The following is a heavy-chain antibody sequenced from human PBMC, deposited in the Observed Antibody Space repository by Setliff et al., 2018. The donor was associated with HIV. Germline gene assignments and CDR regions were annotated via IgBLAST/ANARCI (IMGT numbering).Heavy chain of an antibody. CDR3: ARRLLRGVRGPPCFDY. V-gene: IGHV4-4*07. J-gene: IGHJ4*02. Sequence: SETLSLTCTVSGGSISSYYWSWIRQPAGKGLEWIGRIYASGRTNYNPSLKSRVTLSVDTSKNQFSLKVTSVTAADTAVYYCARRLLRGVRGPPCFDYWGQGTLVTVSS. CDR2: IYASGRT. CDR1: GGSISSYY. D-gene: IGHD3-10*01.